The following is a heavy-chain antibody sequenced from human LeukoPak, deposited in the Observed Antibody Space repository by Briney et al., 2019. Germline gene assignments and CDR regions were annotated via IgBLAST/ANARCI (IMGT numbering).Heavy chain of an antibody. J-gene: IGHJ4*02. CDR2: IYSGGST. Sequence: GESLRLSCAASGFTVSSNYMSWVRQAPGKGLEWVSVIYSGGSTYYADSVKGRFTISRDNSKNTLYLQMNSLRAEDTAVYYCARSPDWNSQIPTYYFDYWGQGTLVTVSS. CDR1: GFTVSSNY. V-gene: IGHV3-53*01. D-gene: IGHD1-7*01. CDR3: ARSPDWNSQIPTYYFDY.